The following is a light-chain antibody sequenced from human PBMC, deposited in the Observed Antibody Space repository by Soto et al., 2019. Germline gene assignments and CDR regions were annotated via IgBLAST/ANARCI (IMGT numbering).Light chain of an antibody. CDR2: DAS. Sequence: CRASQSVSNWLAWYQQXRGKAPXXLIYDASSLKSGVPSRFSGSGSGTESTLTIRSLQPDEFATYYCQQYNTYSAVGQGTKLAIK. J-gene: IGKJ1*01. CDR3: QQYNTYSA. V-gene: IGKV1-5*01. CDR1: QSVSNW.